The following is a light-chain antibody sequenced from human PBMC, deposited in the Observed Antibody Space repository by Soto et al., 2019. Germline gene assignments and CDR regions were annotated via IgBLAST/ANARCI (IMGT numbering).Light chain of an antibody. V-gene: IGKV3-20*01. J-gene: IGKJ1*01. CDR3: KYYDTSPAWT. CDR2: AAS. CDR1: QSLTSSY. Sequence: SVLTQSPGILSFSPGERATLSCRASQSLTSSYLAWYQQKPGQAPRLLIYAASRRATGIPDRFSGSGSGTDFTLIISRLEAEDSAVYYCKYYDTSPAWTFGQGTKVDIX.